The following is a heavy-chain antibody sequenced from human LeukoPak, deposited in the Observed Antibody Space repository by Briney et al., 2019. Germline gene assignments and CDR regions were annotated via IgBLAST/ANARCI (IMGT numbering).Heavy chain of an antibody. CDR3: ARGRLGLLWFGELDAFDI. CDR2: INPNSGGT. V-gene: IGHV1-2*02. CDR1: GGTFSSYA. Sequence: ASVKVSCKASGGTFSSYAISWVRQAPGQGLEWMGWINPNSGGTNYAQKFQGRVTMTRDTSISTAYMELSRLRSDDTAVYYCARGRLGLLWFGELDAFDIWGQGTMVTVSS. D-gene: IGHD3-10*01. J-gene: IGHJ3*02.